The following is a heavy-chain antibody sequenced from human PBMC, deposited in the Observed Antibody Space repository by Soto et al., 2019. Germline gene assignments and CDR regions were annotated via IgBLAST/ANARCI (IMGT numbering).Heavy chain of an antibody. CDR1: GYTFTGYY. Sequence: GASVKVSCKASGYTFTGYYMHWVRQAPGQGLEWMGWINPNSGGTNYAQKFQGRVTMTRDTSISTAYMELSRLRSDDTAVYYCARVSRPPPDITMIVVVITDAFDIWGQGTMVTVSS. V-gene: IGHV1-2*02. J-gene: IGHJ3*02. D-gene: IGHD3-22*01. CDR2: INPNSGGT. CDR3: ARVSRPPPDITMIVVVITDAFDI.